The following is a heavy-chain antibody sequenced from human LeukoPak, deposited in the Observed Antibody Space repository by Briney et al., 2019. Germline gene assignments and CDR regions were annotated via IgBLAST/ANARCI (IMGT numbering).Heavy chain of an antibody. J-gene: IGHJ4*02. CDR3: ARVKTMIVVVRLFDY. Sequence: ASVKVSCKASGYTFTSYYIHWVRQAPGQGLEWMGLINPSGGSTNYAQKFQGRVTMTRDTSISTAFMELSRLRSDDTAVYYCARVKTMIVVVRLFDYWGQGTLVTVSS. CDR2: INPSGGST. D-gene: IGHD3-22*01. CDR1: GYTFTSYY. V-gene: IGHV1-46*01.